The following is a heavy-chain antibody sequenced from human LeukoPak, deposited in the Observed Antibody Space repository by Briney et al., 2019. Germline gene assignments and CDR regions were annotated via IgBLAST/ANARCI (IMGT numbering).Heavy chain of an antibody. CDR3: ARNYYDSSGPSFDY. J-gene: IGHJ4*02. V-gene: IGHV4-59*08. Sequence: SETLSLTCTVSGGSISSYYWSRIRQPPGKGLEWIGYIYYSGSTNYNPSLKSRVTISVDTSKNQFSLKLSSVTAADTAVYYCARNYYDSSGPSFDYWGQGTLVTVSS. CDR1: GGSISSYY. D-gene: IGHD3-22*01. CDR2: IYYSGST.